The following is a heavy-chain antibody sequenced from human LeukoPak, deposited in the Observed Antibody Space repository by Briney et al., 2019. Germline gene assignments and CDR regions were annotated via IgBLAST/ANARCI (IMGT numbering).Heavy chain of an antibody. J-gene: IGHJ3*02. CDR3: ANDDYYDSSGQLDAFDI. Sequence: GGSLRLSCAASGFTFSSYAMSWVRQAPGKGLEWISGISGSGGSTYYADSVKGRFTISRDNSKNTLYLQMNSLRVEDTAVYYCANDDYYDSSGQLDAFDIWGQGTLVTVSS. V-gene: IGHV3-23*01. D-gene: IGHD3-22*01. CDR2: ISGSGGST. CDR1: GFTFSSYA.